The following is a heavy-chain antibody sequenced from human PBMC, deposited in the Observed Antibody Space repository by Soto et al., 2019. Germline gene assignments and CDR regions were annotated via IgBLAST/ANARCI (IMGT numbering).Heavy chain of an antibody. CDR2: ISSSGSTI. D-gene: IGHD6-13*01. CDR3: ARFAPEGYSSSWYSARYYGMDV. CDR1: GFTFSDYY. Sequence: GGSLRLSCAASGFTFSDYYMSWIRQAPGKGLEWVSYISSSGSTIYYADSVKGRFTISRDNAKNSLYLQMSSLRAEDAAVYYCARFAPEGYSSSWYSARYYGMDVWGQGTTVTVSS. V-gene: IGHV3-11*01. J-gene: IGHJ6*02.